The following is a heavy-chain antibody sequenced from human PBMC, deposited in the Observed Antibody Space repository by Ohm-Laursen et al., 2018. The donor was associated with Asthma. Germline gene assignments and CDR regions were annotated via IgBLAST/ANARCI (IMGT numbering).Heavy chain of an antibody. J-gene: IGHJ4*02. D-gene: IGHD3-22*01. V-gene: IGHV4-34*01. CDR3: ARGTFYYESTGYYFFDH. CDR2: IYYSGST. Sequence: GTLSLTCAVYGGSFSGYYWSWIRQHPGKGLEWIGYIYYSGSTYYNPSLKSRVTISVDTSKNQFSLKLSSVTAADTAVYYCARGTFYYESTGYYFFDHWGQGALVTVSS. CDR1: GGSFSGYY.